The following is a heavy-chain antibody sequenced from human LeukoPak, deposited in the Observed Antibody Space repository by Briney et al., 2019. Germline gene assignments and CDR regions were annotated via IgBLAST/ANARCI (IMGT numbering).Heavy chain of an antibody. D-gene: IGHD5-18*01. CDR1: GGSIIRTDYY. Sequence: PSETLSLTCTVSGGSIIRTDYYWGWIRQPPGKGLEWIGYIYHSGSTYYNPSLKSRVTISVDRSKNQFSLKLSSVTAADTAVYYCARPGYSSYYYYMDVWGKGTTVTVSS. CDR2: IYHSGST. V-gene: IGHV4-39*07. J-gene: IGHJ6*03. CDR3: ARPGYSSYYYYMDV.